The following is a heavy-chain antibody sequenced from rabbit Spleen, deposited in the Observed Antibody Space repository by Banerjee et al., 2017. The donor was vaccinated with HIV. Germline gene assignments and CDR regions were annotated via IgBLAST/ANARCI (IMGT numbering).Heavy chain of an antibody. V-gene: IGHV1S45*01. Sequence: QEQVVESGGGLVQPEGSLTLTCTASGVSFSFSSYMCWVRQAPGKGLELIACIYTGNSKTYYANWAKGRFTISKTSSTTVTLQMTSLTVADTATYFCARDAGRGDYIDGVFNLWGPGTLVTVS. CDR1: GVSFSFSSY. CDR3: ARDAGRGDYIDGVFNL. D-gene: IGHD8-1*01. J-gene: IGHJ4*01. CDR2: IYTGNSKT.